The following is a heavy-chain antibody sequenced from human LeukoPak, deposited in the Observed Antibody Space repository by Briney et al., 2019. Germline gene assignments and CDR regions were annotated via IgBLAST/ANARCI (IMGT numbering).Heavy chain of an antibody. J-gene: IGHJ4*02. CDR2: IHYSGST. CDR1: GGSISSGGYY. D-gene: IGHD2-8*01. V-gene: IGHV4-39*01. Sequence: TSETLSLTCTVSGGSISSGGYYWGWIRQPPGKGLEWIGNIHYSGSTYYSPSLKNRVTISVDTSKNQFSLRLKSVTAADTAVYYCWRPHCSNSVCSSSRVDFWGQGTLVTVSS. CDR3: WRPHCSNSVCSSSRVDF.